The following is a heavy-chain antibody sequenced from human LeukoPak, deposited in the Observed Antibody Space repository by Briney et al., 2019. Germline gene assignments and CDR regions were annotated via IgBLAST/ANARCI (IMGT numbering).Heavy chain of an antibody. Sequence: GGSLRLSCAASGFTFYTYAMSWVRQAPGKGLEWVSGLSGSGDTTYHADSVRGRFTISRDNSKNTLYLQINSLGAEDTAVYYCAKVAPYGNYVFDYWGQGSQVTVSS. V-gene: IGHV3-23*01. CDR2: LSGSGDTT. J-gene: IGHJ4*02. D-gene: IGHD1-7*01. CDR1: GFTFYTYA. CDR3: AKVAPYGNYVFDY.